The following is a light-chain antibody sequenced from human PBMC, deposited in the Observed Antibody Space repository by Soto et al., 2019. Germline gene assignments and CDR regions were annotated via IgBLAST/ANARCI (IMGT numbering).Light chain of an antibody. CDR2: DAS. V-gene: IGKV3-20*01. J-gene: IGKJ1*01. Sequence: EDVLSQSPCALSLSPGERATLSCRASQSAGSTYLAWYQQKPGQAPRLLIYDASNRATGIPDRFSGSGSGADFTLTISRLEPEDFAVYYCQQYGSSPWTFGQGTKVDIK. CDR3: QQYGSSPWT. CDR1: QSAGSTY.